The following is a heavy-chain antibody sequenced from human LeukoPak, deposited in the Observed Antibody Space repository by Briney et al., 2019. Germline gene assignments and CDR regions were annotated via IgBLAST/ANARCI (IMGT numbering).Heavy chain of an antibody. V-gene: IGHV1-69*02. CDR2: IIPILGIA. D-gene: IGHD6-25*01. Sequence: ASAKVSCKASGGTFSSYTISWVRQAPGQGLEWMGRIIPILGIANYAQKFQGRVTITADKSTSTAYMELSSLRPEDTAVYYCARRSSALDAFDIWGQGTMVAVSS. CDR3: ARRSSALDAFDI. J-gene: IGHJ3*02. CDR1: GGTFSSYT.